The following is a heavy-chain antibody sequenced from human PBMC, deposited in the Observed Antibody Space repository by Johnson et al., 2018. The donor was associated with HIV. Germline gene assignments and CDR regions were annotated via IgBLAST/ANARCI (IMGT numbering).Heavy chain of an antibody. CDR1: GFTFSSYG. Sequence: VQLVESGGGVVQPGRSLRLSCAASGFTFSSYGMHWVRQAPGKGLEWVANIKQDGGEKYYVDSVKGRFTISRDNAKNSLYLQMNSLRAEDTALYYCARGWELLPLDAFDIWGQGTMVTVSS. J-gene: IGHJ3*02. CDR2: IKQDGGEK. V-gene: IGHV3-7*03. D-gene: IGHD1-26*01. CDR3: ARGWELLPLDAFDI.